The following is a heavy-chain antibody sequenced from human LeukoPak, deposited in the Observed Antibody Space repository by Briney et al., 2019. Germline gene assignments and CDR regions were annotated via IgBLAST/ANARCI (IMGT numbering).Heavy chain of an antibody. Sequence: PETLSLTCTVSGGSISSYYWSWIRQPPGKGLEWIGYIYYSGSTNYNPSLKSRVTISVDTSKNQFSLKLSSVTAADTAVYYCARAPYDFWSGRTDYYMDVWGKGTTVTVSS. CDR1: GGSISSYY. CDR3: ARAPYDFWSGRTDYYMDV. J-gene: IGHJ6*03. CDR2: IYYSGST. D-gene: IGHD3-3*01. V-gene: IGHV4-59*01.